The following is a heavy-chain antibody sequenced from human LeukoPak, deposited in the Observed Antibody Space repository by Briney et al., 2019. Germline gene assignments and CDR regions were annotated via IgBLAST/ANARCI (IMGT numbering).Heavy chain of an antibody. D-gene: IGHD2-15*01. J-gene: IGHJ4*02. V-gene: IGHV1-46*01. CDR3: ARTGAYCSGGSCYLGDY. CDR2: INPSGGST. CDR1: GYTFTSYY. Sequence: ASVKVSCKASGYTFTSYYMHWVRQAPGQGLEWMGIINPSGGSTNCAQKFQGRVTMTRDTSTSTVYMELSSLISEDTAVYYCARTGAYCSGGSCYLGDYWGQGTLVTVSS.